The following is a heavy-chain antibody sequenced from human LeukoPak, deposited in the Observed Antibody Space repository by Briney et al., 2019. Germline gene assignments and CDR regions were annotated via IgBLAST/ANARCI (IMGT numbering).Heavy chain of an antibody. CDR2: IWYDGSNK. CDR1: GLTFSSYG. D-gene: IGHD6-19*01. V-gene: IGHV3-33*01. CDR3: AREGGSGFSTGGYYYYGMDV. J-gene: IGHJ6*02. Sequence: GGSLRLSCAASGLTFSSYGMHWVRQAPGKGLEWVAVIWYDGSNKYYADSVKGRFTISRDNSKNTLYLQMNSLRAEDTAVYYCAREGGSGFSTGGYYYYGMDVWGQGTTVTVSS.